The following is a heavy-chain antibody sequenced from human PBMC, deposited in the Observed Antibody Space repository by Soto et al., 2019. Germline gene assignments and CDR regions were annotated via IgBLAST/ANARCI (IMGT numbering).Heavy chain of an antibody. CDR3: AKGSNSSGALDY. CDR1: GFPFSSYA. Sequence: PGGSQRLSCAASGFPFSSYAMSWVRQAPGKGLEWVSAISGSGGSTYYADSVKGRFTISRDNSKNTLYLQMNSLRAEDTAVYYCAKGSNSSGALDYWGQGTLVTVSS. CDR2: ISGSGGST. D-gene: IGHD6-19*01. J-gene: IGHJ4*02. V-gene: IGHV3-23*01.